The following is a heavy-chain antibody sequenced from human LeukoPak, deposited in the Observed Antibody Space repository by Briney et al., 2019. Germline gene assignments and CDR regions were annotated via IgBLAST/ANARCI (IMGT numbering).Heavy chain of an antibody. CDR2: ISGSGGST. V-gene: IGHV3-23*01. J-gene: IGHJ6*02. Sequence: PGGSLRLSCTASGFTFSSCAMSWVRKAPRQGLEWVSAISGSGGSTYYADSVKGRFTISRDNSKNTLYLQMNSLRAEDTAVYYCAKDIFWSGYYTYYGMDVWGQGTTVTVSS. CDR1: GFTFSSCA. CDR3: AKDIFWSGYYTYYGMDV. D-gene: IGHD3-3*01.